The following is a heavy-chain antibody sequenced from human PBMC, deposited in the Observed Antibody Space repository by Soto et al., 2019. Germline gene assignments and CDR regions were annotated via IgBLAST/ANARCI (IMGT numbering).Heavy chain of an antibody. CDR2: ISAYNGNT. V-gene: IGHV1-18*04. CDR3: ARDLYDSSGYYPKEPCS. D-gene: IGHD3-22*01. Sequence: GASVKVSCKASGYTFTSYGISWVRQAPGQGLEWMGWISAYNGNTNYAQKLQGRVTMTTDTSTSTAYMELRSLRSDDTAVYYCARDLYDSSGYYPKEPCSWVQGTLLTVS. CDR1: GYTFTSYG. J-gene: IGHJ5*02.